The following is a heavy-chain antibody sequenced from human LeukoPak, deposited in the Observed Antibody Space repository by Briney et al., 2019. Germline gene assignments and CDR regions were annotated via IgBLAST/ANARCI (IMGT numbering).Heavy chain of an antibody. CDR1: GGSISSYY. J-gene: IGHJ4*02. V-gene: IGHV4-59*06. Sequence: KPSETLSLTCTVSGGSISSYYWSWIRQHPGKDLEWIGYIYYSGSTYYNPSLKSRVTISVDTSKNQFSLKLSSVTAADTAVYYCARDRVVGITDYWSQGTLVTVSS. CDR3: ARDRVVGITDY. CDR2: IYYSGST. D-gene: IGHD3-22*01.